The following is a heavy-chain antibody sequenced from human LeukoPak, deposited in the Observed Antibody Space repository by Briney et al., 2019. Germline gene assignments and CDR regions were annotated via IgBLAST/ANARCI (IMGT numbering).Heavy chain of an antibody. CDR1: GFTFSSWT. Sequence: KPGGCLRLSCAASGFTFSSWTMNWVRQAAGKGLEWVSSINSGGTTTHYADSVKGRFTISRDNAKNSLYLQMSSLRADDTAVYYCVRGDKREVWGQGTLVTV. V-gene: IGHV3-21*01. D-gene: IGHD1-26*01. CDR3: VRGDKREV. J-gene: IGHJ4*02. CDR2: INSGGTTT.